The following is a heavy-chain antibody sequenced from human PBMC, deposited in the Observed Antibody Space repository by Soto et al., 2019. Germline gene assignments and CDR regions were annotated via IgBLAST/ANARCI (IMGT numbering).Heavy chain of an antibody. J-gene: IGHJ6*02. V-gene: IGHV3-30*18. D-gene: IGHD3-10*01. CDR1: GFTFSSYG. CDR3: AKDQSREVRGVRSGMDV. Sequence: GGSLRLSCAASGFTFSSYGMHWVRQAPGKGLEWVAVISYDGSNKYYADSVKGRFTISRDNSKNTLYLQMNSLRAEDTAVYYCAKDQSREVRGVRSGMDVWGQGTTVTVSS. CDR2: ISYDGSNK.